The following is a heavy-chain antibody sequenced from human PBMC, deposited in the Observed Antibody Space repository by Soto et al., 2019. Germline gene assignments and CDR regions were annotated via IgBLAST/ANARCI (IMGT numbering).Heavy chain of an antibody. CDR2: TYYRSKWYN. CDR1: GDSVSGNSAA. Sequence: PSQTLSLTCAISGDSVSGNSAAWNWIRQSPSRGLEWLGRTYYRSKWYNDYAVSVKGRIIINPDTSKNQFSLQLNSVTPEDTAVYYCARDLVEFRSSYHYYYGMDVWGQGTTVTVSS. J-gene: IGHJ6*02. D-gene: IGHD3-10*01. V-gene: IGHV6-1*01. CDR3: ARDLVEFRSSYHYYYGMDV.